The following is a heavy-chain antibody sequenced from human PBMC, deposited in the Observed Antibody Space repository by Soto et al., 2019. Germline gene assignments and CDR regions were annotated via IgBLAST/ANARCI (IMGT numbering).Heavy chain of an antibody. CDR2: ISGSGDGT. CDR3: AGPGYSSQDY. Sequence: VGSLRLSCAASGFTFSSVALSWVRQAPGKGLEWVSAISGSGDGTDYADSVKGRFTISRDNSKNTLYLQMNSLRAEDTAVYYCAGPGYSSQDYWGQGALVTVSS. V-gene: IGHV3-23*01. J-gene: IGHJ4*02. CDR1: GFTFSSVA. D-gene: IGHD5-18*01.